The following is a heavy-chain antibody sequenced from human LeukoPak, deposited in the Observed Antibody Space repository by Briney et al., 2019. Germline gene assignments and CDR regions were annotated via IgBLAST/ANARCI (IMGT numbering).Heavy chain of an antibody. V-gene: IGHV4-34*01. CDR1: GGSFSGYY. CDR3: ARGAVRGVIIYYGMDV. D-gene: IGHD3-10*01. J-gene: IGHJ6*02. Sequence: PSETLSLTCAVYGGSFSGYYWSWIRQPPGKGLEWLGEINHSGSTNYNPSLKSLVTISVDTSKNQFSLKLSSVTAADTAVYYCARGAVRGVIIYYGMDVWGQGTTVTVSS. CDR2: INHSGST.